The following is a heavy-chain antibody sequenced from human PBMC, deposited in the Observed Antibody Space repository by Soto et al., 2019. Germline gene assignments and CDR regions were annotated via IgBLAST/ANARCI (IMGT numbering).Heavy chain of an antibody. J-gene: IGHJ4*02. CDR3: VRLSIEYFNSAIES. CDR1: GYSFTNYW. Sequence: GESLKISCKVSGYSFTNYWIGWLRQGPGKGLEWMGTIYPADSKIKYSPSFQGQVSISADKSLSTAYLQWSTLKASDTAIYFCVRLSIEYFNSAIESWGQGTQVTVSS. D-gene: IGHD3-9*01. V-gene: IGHV5-51*01. CDR2: IYPADSKI.